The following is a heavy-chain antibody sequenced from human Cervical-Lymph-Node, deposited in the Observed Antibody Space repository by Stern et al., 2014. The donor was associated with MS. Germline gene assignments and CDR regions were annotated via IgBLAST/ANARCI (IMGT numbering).Heavy chain of an antibody. D-gene: IGHD5-24*01. CDR2: IRTYTDGGTA. V-gene: IGHV3-15*02. J-gene: IGHJ4*02. Sequence: EVHLVESGGALVKPGGSLRLSCAASGFTFSDTWMTWVRQAPGKGLEWLGRIRTYTDGGTAEYAAPVKGRFIISRDDSKRTLYLQMNSLKIEDTALYYCATSILDYWGQGTMVTVSS. CDR3: ATSILDY. CDR1: GFTFSDTW.